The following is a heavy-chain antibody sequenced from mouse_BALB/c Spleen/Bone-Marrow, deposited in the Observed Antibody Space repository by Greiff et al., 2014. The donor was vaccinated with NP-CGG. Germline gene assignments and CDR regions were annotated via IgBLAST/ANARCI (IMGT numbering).Heavy chain of an antibody. CDR2: IWAGGST. J-gene: IGHJ1*01. CDR3: ARVYLWYFDV. D-gene: IGHD2-3*01. Sequence: QVQLKESGTGLVAPSQSLSITCTVSGFLLNSYCVHWGRQPPGKGLEWLGVIWAGGSTNYNSALMSRLSISKDNSKSQVFLKMNSLQTDDTAMYYCARVYLWYFDVWGAGTTVTVSS. V-gene: IGHV2-9*02. CDR1: GFLLNSYC.